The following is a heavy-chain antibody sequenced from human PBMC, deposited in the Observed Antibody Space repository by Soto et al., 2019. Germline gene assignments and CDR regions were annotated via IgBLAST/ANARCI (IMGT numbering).Heavy chain of an antibody. CDR2: ISYDGSNK. CDR3: ARVRRYYYEALDY. D-gene: IGHD3-22*01. Sequence: QVQVVESGGGVVQPGRSLRLSCAASGFTFSNYAMHWVRQAPGKGLEWVAFISYDGSNKYYADSVKGRFTISRDNSNNTLYLQMNSLRVEDTAVFYCARVRRYYYEALDYWGQGTLVTVSS. CDR1: GFTFSNYA. J-gene: IGHJ4*02. V-gene: IGHV3-30-3*01.